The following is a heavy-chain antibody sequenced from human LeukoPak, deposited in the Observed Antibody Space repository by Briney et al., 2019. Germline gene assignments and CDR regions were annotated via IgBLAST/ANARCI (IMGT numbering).Heavy chain of an antibody. D-gene: IGHD1-26*01. Sequence: GGSLRLSCAASGFTFSSYSMNWVRQAPGKGLEWVSAISGSGGSTYYADSVKGRFTISRDNSKNTLYLQMNSLRAEDTAVYYCAKDLSYSSYYFDYWGQGTLVTVSS. CDR1: GFTFSSYS. CDR3: AKDLSYSSYYFDY. CDR2: ISGSGGST. J-gene: IGHJ4*02. V-gene: IGHV3-23*01.